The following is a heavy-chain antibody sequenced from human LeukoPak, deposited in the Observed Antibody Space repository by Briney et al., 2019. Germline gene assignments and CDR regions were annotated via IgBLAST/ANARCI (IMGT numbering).Heavy chain of an antibody. D-gene: IGHD3-22*01. J-gene: IGHJ4*02. CDR1: GFTFSSYG. Sequence: GGSLRLSCAASGFTFSSYGMHWVRQAPGKGLEWVAFIRYDGSNKYYADSVKGRFTISRDNSKNTLYLQMNSLRADDTAVFYCARETYDTSGYWPDYWGQGTLVTVSS. CDR3: ARETYDTSGYWPDY. CDR2: IRYDGSNK. V-gene: IGHV3-30*02.